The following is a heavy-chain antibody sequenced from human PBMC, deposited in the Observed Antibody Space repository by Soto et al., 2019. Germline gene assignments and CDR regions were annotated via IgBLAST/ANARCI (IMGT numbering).Heavy chain of an antibody. D-gene: IGHD2-2*01. J-gene: IGHJ3*02. CDR1: GGSISSYY. V-gene: IGHV4-59*01. CDR3: ARGRGGWFINQLLNAFDI. CDR2: IYYSGST. Sequence: QVQLQESGPGLVKPSETLSLTCTVSGGSISSYYWSWIRQPPGKGLEWIGYIYYSGSTNYNRSLKSRVTISLDTSKNQFSLKLSSVTAADTAVYYCARGRGGWFINQLLNAFDIWGQGTMVTVSS.